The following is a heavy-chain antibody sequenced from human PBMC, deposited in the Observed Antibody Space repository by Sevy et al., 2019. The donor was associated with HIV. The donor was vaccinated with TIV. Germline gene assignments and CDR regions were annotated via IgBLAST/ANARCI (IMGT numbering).Heavy chain of an antibody. J-gene: IGHJ4*02. CDR3: ATTREYYSDNSGYLDY. V-gene: IGHV1-24*01. Sequence: ASVKVSCKVSGYTLTQLSMHWVRQTPGKGLEWMGRFDHEDGTTIYAQKFQGRVTMTEDTSTDTAYLELSSLRSEDTAVYYCATTREYYSDNSGYLDYWGRGTLVTVSS. CDR1: GYTLTQLS. D-gene: IGHD3-22*01. CDR2: FDHEDGTT.